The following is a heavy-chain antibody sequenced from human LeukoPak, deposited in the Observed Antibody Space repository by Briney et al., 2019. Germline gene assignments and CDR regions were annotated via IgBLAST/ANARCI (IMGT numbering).Heavy chain of an antibody. D-gene: IGHD6-6*01. CDR3: ARGRGRIAARISNWFDP. V-gene: IGHV1-8*01. J-gene: IGHJ5*02. CDR1: GYTFTSYD. Sequence: ASVKVSCKASGYTFTSYDINWVRQATGQGLEWMGWMNPNSGNTGYAQKFQGRVTMTGNTSISTAYMELSSLRSEDTAVYYCARGRGRIAARISNWFDPWGQGTLVTVSS. CDR2: MNPNSGNT.